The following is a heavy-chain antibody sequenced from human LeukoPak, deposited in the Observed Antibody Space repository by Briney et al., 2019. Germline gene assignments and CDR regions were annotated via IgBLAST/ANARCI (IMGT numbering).Heavy chain of an antibody. J-gene: IGHJ6*02. CDR1: GYTLTELS. Sequence: SVKASCKVSGYTLTELSMHWVRQAPGKGLEWMGGFDPEDGETIYAQKFQGRVTMTEDTSTDTAYMELSSLRSEDTAVYYCATSSGSYYGDYYYYYGMDVWGQGTTVTVSS. CDR2: FDPEDGET. CDR3: ATSSGSYYGDYYYYYGMDV. D-gene: IGHD1-26*01. V-gene: IGHV1-24*01.